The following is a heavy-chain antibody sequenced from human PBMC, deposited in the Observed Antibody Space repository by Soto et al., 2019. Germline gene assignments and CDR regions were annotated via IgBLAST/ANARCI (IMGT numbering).Heavy chain of an antibody. CDR2: IYPGDSDT. CDR3: ARVYYESRGPTKYRAFDF. D-gene: IGHD3-22*01. V-gene: IGHV5-51*01. CDR1: GYSFTSYW. Sequence: PGESLKISCKGSGYSFTSYWIGWVRQMPGKGLEWMGIIYPGDSDTRYSPSFQGQVTISADKSISTAYLQWSSLRAEDTAVYYCARVYYESRGPTKYRAFDFWGQGTMVTVSS. J-gene: IGHJ3*01.